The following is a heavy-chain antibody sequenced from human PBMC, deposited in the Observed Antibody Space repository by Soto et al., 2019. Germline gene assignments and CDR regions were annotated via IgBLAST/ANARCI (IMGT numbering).Heavy chain of an antibody. V-gene: IGHV6-1*01. J-gene: IGHJ5*01. CDR3: TRALSGSYDS. D-gene: IGHD1-26*01. CDR1: GDSVSSKSAA. Sequence: SQTLSLTCAISGDSVSSKSAALNWIRQSPSRGLEWLGRTYYRSKWSTDYAVSARSRITINPDTSKNQFSLQLNSVTPVDTAVYYCTRALSGSYDSWGQGTLVTVSS. CDR2: TYYRSKWST.